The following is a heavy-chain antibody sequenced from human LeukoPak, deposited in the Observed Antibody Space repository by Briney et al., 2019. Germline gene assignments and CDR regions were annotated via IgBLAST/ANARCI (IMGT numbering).Heavy chain of an antibody. CDR1: GFTFSSYV. D-gene: IGHD3-10*01. CDR2: ISSRGGII. Sequence: GGSLRLSCAACGFTFSSYVMNWVRQARGKGGEWVSYISSRGGIIYYVDSVRGGFTISREKAKKSLYLQMSSLGAEDTAVYYCARDRLWFGELLPFDYWGQRTLVTVSS. J-gene: IGHJ4*02. CDR3: ARDRLWFGELLPFDY. V-gene: IGHV3-48*03.